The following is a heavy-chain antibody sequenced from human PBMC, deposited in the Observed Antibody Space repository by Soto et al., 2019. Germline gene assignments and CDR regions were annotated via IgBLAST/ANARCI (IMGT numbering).Heavy chain of an antibody. Sequence: SETLSLTCTVSGGSISSYYWSWIRQPPGKGLEWIGYIYYSGSTNYNPSLKSRVTISVDTSKNQFSLKLSSVTAADTAVYYCARVDGYSYGNNWFDPWGQGTLVTVSS. CDR2: IYYSGST. CDR1: GGSISSYY. D-gene: IGHD5-18*01. J-gene: IGHJ5*02. V-gene: IGHV4-59*08. CDR3: ARVDGYSYGNNWFDP.